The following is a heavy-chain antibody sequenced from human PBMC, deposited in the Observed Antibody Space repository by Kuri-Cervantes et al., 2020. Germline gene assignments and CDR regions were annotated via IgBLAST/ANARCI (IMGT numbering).Heavy chain of an antibody. CDR1: GYTFTSYY. J-gene: IGHJ4*02. CDR3: VGRAHYGGNVTLCSDY. Sequence: ASVKVSCKASGYTFTSYYMHWVRQAPGQGLEWMGIINPSGGSTSYAQKFQGRVTMTRDTSTSTVYMELSSLRSEAMVVFSCVGRAHYGGNVTLCSDYWGQGTLVTVSS. V-gene: IGHV1-46*01. D-gene: IGHD4-23*01. CDR2: INPSGGST.